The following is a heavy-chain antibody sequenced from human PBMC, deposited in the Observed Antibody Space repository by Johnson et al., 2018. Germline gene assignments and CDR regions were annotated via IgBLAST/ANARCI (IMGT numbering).Heavy chain of an antibody. J-gene: IGHJ4*02. Sequence: VQLVESGGGLVQPRGSLRLSCAASGFTFGNYWMHWVRQAPGTGLEGVGRIRSKSDGGTTEYAAPVKDRFTISRDDSIDTRFLQMNNLKIEDTTLYYCTTGHTVVFRGSYWGQGTLVTVSS. V-gene: IGHV3-15*07. D-gene: IGHD2-8*02. CDR2: IRSKSDGGTT. CDR3: TTGHTVVFRGSY. CDR1: GFTFGNYW.